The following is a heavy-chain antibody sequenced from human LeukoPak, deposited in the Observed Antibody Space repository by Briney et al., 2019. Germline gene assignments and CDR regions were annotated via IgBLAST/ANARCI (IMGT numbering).Heavy chain of an antibody. J-gene: IGHJ4*02. D-gene: IGHD5-18*01. V-gene: IGHV3-33*06. CDR2: IWYDGNNK. Sequence: GVSLRLSCAASGFTFSSYGMHWVRQAPGKGLEWVAVIWYDGNNKDYADSVKGRFSISRDTSKNTLYLQMNSLRAEDTAVYYCAKGSYSYASVVYFDYWGQGTLVTVSS. CDR3: AKGSYSYASVVYFDY. CDR1: GFTFSSYG.